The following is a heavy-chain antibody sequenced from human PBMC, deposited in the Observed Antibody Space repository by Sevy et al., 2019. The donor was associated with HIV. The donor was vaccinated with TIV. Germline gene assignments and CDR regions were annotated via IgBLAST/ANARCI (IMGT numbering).Heavy chain of an antibody. D-gene: IGHD3-10*01. CDR3: ARGGRGPYYYYGMDV. V-gene: IGHV3-30*04. CDR1: GFTFSSYA. CDR2: ISYDGSNK. J-gene: IGHJ6*02. Sequence: GGSLRLSCAASGFTFSSYAMHWVRQAPGKGLEWVAVISYDGSNKYYADSVKGRFTISRDNSKNTLYLQMNSLRAEDTAVYYCARGGRGPYYYYGMDVWGQWTTVTVSS.